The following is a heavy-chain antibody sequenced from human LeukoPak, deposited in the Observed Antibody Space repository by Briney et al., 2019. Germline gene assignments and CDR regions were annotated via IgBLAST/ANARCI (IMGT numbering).Heavy chain of an antibody. D-gene: IGHD3-3*01. CDR2: IKQDGSEK. J-gene: IGHJ6*03. CDR3: ARDCSTYYDFWSGYFFFQAGANYYYYYMDV. Sequence: GGSLRLSCAASGFTFSSYWMSWVRQAPGKGLEWVANIKQDGSEKSYVDSVKGRFTISRENAKNSLYLQMNSLRAEDTAVYYCARDCSTYYDFWSGYFFFQAGANYYYYYMDVWGKGTTVTVSS. CDR1: GFTFSSYW. V-gene: IGHV3-7*01.